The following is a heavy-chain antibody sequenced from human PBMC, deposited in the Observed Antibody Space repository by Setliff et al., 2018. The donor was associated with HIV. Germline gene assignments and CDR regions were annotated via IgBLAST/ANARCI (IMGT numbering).Heavy chain of an antibody. V-gene: IGHV1-18*01. CDR2: ISAYNGNT. Sequence: ASVKVSCKASGYTFTSYGISWVRQAPGQGLEWMGWISAYNGNTNYAQKLQGRVTMTTDTSTSTAYMELRSLRSDDTAVYYCARDPSCSSTSCYAGWFDPWGQGTQVTVSS. D-gene: IGHD2-2*01. CDR3: ARDPSCSSTSCYAGWFDP. CDR1: GYTFTSYG. J-gene: IGHJ5*02.